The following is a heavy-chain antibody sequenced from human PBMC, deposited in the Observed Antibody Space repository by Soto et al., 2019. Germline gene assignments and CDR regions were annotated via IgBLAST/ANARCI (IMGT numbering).Heavy chain of an antibody. Sequence: PSETLSLTCTVSGGSISSYYWSWIRQPPGKGLEWIGYIYYSGSTNYNPSLKSRVTISVDTSKNQFSLKLSSVTAADTAVYYCARDKVPAALLGWFDPGGQEPLVTVPS. V-gene: IGHV4-59*01. CDR3: ARDKVPAALLGWFDP. J-gene: IGHJ5*02. D-gene: IGHD2-2*01. CDR2: IYYSGST. CDR1: GGSISSYY.